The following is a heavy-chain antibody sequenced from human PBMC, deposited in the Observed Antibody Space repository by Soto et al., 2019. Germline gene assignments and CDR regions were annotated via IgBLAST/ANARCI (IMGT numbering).Heavy chain of an antibody. V-gene: IGHV3-11*04. CDR2: ISSSGATI. Sequence: GGSLRLSCAASTFSFSDYYMRWIHQAPGKGLEWISYISSSGATIYYADSVKGRFTISGDNAKSILYLQMNSLRAEDTAVYYCARDDGTGTYYTPSWGQGTLVTVSS. J-gene: IGHJ5*02. CDR1: TFSFSDYY. D-gene: IGHD3-10*01. CDR3: ARDDGTGTYYTPS.